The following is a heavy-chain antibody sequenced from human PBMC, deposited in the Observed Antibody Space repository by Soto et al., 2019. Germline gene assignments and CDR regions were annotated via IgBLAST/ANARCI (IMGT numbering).Heavy chain of an antibody. CDR3: ARELGGSPGYYGMDV. D-gene: IGHD2-15*01. Sequence: QVQLVESGGGVVQPGRSLRLSSAASGFTFSSYGMHWVRQAPGKGLEWVAVIWYDGSNKYYADSVKGRFTISRDNSKNTLYLQMNSLRAEDTAVYYCARELGGSPGYYGMDVWGQGTTVTVSS. CDR2: IWYDGSNK. CDR1: GFTFSSYG. J-gene: IGHJ6*02. V-gene: IGHV3-33*01.